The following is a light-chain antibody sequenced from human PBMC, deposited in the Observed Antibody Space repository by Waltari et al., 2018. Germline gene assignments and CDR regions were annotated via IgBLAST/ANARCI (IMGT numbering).Light chain of an antibody. V-gene: IGLV1-40*01. CDR1: SAHIGAGVA. CDR2: EGA. J-gene: IGLJ1*01. CDR3: QSYDGSLSDYV. Sequence: QSVPTQPPSVSGAPGQRVTISSTVRSAHIGAGVAVPCYQYAPGPAPRLLNYEGANRPSGVPDRFSYSKSGTSASLAIAGLQAEDEAEYYCQSYDGSLSDYVFGTGTKVTVL.